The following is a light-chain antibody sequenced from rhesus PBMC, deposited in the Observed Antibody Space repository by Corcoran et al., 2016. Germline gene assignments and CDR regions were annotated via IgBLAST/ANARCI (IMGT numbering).Light chain of an antibody. CDR1: QSRLHSDGETY. CDR3: AHRSNVPYT. J-gene: IGKJ2*01. Sequence: DVVLTQSPLSLAVIPGQPASISCKSSQSRLHSDGETYLIWLHQKPGQPPRRLIYQVSNRDSGVTYRFSGNGTGTDFTLENTRVEYEDVSFYYFAHRSNVPYTFGQGTRVEIK. V-gene: IGKV2S8*01. CDR2: QVS.